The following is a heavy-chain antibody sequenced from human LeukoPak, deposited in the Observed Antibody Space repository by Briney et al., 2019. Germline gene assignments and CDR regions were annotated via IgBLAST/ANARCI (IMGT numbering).Heavy chain of an antibody. CDR2: ISGSGGRT. Sequence: GGSLRLSCAASGFTFSSYSMNWVRQAPGKGLGWVSAISGSGGRTYYADSVKGRFTISRDNSKNTLYLQMNSLRAEDTAVYYCAKWGPLIVVVIRPDDAFDIWGQGTMVTVSS. D-gene: IGHD3-22*01. J-gene: IGHJ3*02. CDR3: AKWGPLIVVVIRPDDAFDI. CDR1: GFTFSSYS. V-gene: IGHV3-23*01.